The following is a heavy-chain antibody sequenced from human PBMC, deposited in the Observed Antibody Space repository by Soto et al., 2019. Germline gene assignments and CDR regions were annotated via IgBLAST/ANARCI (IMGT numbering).Heavy chain of an antibody. CDR1: GGSIGTSAYY. Sequence: SETLSLTCAVSGGSIGTSAYYWGWIRQAPGKGLEWIGSINHSGNTYHSPSLKDRVTMSVDTSKNSFSLKLRSATAADTGLYYCSRRAPEGFDPWGQGTLVTVSS. V-gene: IGHV4-39*01. CDR2: INHSGNT. CDR3: SRRAPEGFDP. J-gene: IGHJ5*02.